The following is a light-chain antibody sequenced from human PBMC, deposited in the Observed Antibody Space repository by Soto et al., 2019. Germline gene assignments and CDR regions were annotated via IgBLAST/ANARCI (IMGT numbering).Light chain of an antibody. V-gene: IGKV1-39*01. CDR2: LVS. CDR1: QRVTEY. Sequence: IQLTQSPSSLSASVGDRVTITCRASQRVTEYLNWYQEKPGRAPKLLIYLVSSLQSGFPSRFSGSGSETEFTLTISSLQPEDFATYYCQQTYGFPWTFGHGTKVGVK. J-gene: IGKJ1*01. CDR3: QQTYGFPWT.